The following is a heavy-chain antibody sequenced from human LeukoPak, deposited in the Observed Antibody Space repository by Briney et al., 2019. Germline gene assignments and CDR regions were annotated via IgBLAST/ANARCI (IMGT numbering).Heavy chain of an antibody. V-gene: IGHV4-34*01. D-gene: IGHD3-10*01. CDR2: INHSGST. Sequence: PSETLSLTCAVYGGSFSGYYWSWIRQPPGKGLEWIGEINHSGSTNYNPSLKSRVTISVDTSKNQFSLKLSSVTAADTAAYYCARGNMVRGVRYYFDYWGQGTLVTVSS. J-gene: IGHJ4*02. CDR1: GGSFSGYY. CDR3: ARGNMVRGVRYYFDY.